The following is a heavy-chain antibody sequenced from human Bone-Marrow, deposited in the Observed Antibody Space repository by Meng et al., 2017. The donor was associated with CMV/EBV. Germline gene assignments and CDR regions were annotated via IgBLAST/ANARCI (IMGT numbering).Heavy chain of an antibody. J-gene: IGHJ6*02. CDR1: GYRFTNFW. Sequence: GESLKISCKGSGYRFTNFWIGWVRQMPGKGLEWMGIIYPGDSDTRFSPSFQGQVTISADKSINTAYLQRSSLKASDTAMYYCARHTGLYGMDVWGQGTTVTVSS. CDR2: IYPGDSDT. V-gene: IGHV5-51*01. CDR3: ARHTGLYGMDV.